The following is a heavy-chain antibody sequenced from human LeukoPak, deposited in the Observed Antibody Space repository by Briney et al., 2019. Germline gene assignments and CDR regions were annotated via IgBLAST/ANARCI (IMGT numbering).Heavy chain of an antibody. Sequence: PGGPLRLSCAAAGFTFSNYWVHWVRRAPGKGLVWVLRIKSDGRTNYADSVKGRFTISRDNPKNTVSLQMNSLRAEDTGVYYCARAPSEIGGYYPEYFRHWGQGTLVTVSS. J-gene: IGHJ1*01. CDR2: IKSDGRT. CDR3: ARAPSEIGGYYPEYFRH. CDR1: GFTFSNYW. V-gene: IGHV3-74*01. D-gene: IGHD3-22*01.